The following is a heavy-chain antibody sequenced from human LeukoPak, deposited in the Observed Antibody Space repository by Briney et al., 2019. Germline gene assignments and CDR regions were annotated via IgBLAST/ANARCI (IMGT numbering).Heavy chain of an antibody. CDR2: ISYSGANT. V-gene: IGHV3-23*01. D-gene: IGHD6-19*01. CDR1: GFSFSSYS. Sequence: GGTLRLSCAASGFSFSSYSMSWVRQAPGKGLEWVSAISYSGANTDYADSVKGRFTISRDNSKNTLYLQMNSLRAEDTAVYYCARGGGSGRWGSAFDMWGQGTMVTVSS. J-gene: IGHJ3*02. CDR3: ARGGGSGRWGSAFDM.